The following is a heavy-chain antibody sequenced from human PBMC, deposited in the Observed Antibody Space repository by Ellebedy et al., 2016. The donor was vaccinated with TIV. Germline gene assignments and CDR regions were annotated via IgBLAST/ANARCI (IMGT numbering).Heavy chain of an antibody. D-gene: IGHD3-10*01. V-gene: IGHV3-23*01. CDR2: IGASGGSA. CDR3: AKGTYYYTSGTYLAFDY. J-gene: IGHJ4*02. Sequence: GGSLRLSCAASGFTFSNSAISWVRQVPGKGPEWVSAIGASGGSAYYADSVKGRFTISRDNSKNTLYLQMNSLRAEDTAVYYCAKGTYYYTSGTYLAFDYWGQGTLVTVSS. CDR1: GFTFSNSA.